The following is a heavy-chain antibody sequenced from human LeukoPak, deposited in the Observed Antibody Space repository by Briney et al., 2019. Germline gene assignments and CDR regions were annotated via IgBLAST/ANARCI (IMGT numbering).Heavy chain of an antibody. CDR1: GFTFSRFS. CDR2: IYVTGNYI. J-gene: IGHJ4*02. Sequence: PGGSLRLSCATSGFTFSRFSFRWVRQAPGKGLEWVASIYVTGNYIYYADSVKGRVTISRDNAKNSVFLQMNSLRVEDTAVYHCAREFNTIGNFDYWGQGALVTVSS. D-gene: IGHD1-14*01. CDR3: AREFNTIGNFDY. V-gene: IGHV3-21*01.